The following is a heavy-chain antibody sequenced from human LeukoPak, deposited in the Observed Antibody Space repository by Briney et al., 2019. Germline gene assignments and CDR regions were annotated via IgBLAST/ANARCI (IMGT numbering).Heavy chain of an antibody. J-gene: IGHJ4*02. CDR3: VKDGSGSYYTYYFDY. V-gene: IGHV3-64D*06. D-gene: IGHD3-10*01. Sequence: GGSLRLSCSASGFAFSRYAMHWVRQAPGKGLEYVSAISSNGGSTYYADSVKGRFTISRDNSKNTLYLQMSSLRAEDTAVYYCVKDGSGSYYTYYFDYWGQGTLVTVSS. CDR1: GFAFSRYA. CDR2: ISSNGGST.